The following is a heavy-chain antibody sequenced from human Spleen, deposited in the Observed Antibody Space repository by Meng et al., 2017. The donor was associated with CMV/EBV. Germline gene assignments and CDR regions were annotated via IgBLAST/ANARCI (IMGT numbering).Heavy chain of an antibody. CDR2: INHSGST. CDR3: ARDRLHTDYYGMDV. D-gene: IGHD4-11*01. Sequence: SETLSLTCAVYGGSFSGYYWSWIRQPPGKGLEWIGEINHSGSTNYNPSLKSRVTISVDTSKNQFSLKLSSVTAADTAVYYCARDRLHTDYYGMDVWGQGTTVTVSS. V-gene: IGHV4-34*01. CDR1: GGSFSGYY. J-gene: IGHJ6*02.